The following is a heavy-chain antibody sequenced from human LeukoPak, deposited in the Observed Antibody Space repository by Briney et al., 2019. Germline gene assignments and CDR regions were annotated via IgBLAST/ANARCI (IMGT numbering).Heavy chain of an antibody. CDR1: GFTFSSYA. J-gene: IGHJ4*02. CDR2: ISYDGSNK. CDR3: ASCRDGYNYYFDY. Sequence: GRSLRLSCAASGFTFSSYAMHWVRQAPGKGLEWVAVISYDGSNKYYADSVKGRFTISRDNSKNTLYLQMNSLRAEDTAVYYCASCRDGYNYYFDYWGQGTLVTVSS. D-gene: IGHD5-24*01. V-gene: IGHV3-30-3*01.